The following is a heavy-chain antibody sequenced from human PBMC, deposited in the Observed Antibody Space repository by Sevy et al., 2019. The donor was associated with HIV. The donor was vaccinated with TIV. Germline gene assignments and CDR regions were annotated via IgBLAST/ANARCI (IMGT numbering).Heavy chain of an antibody. D-gene: IGHD2-8*02. J-gene: IGHJ6*03. CDR3: ARVRVGAYYYYYYMDV. Sequence: GGSLRLSCAASGFTVSSNYMSWVRQAPGKGLEWVSVIYSGGSTYYADSVKGRFTISRDNSKNTLYLQMNSLRAEDTAGYYCARVRVGAYYYYYYMDVWGKGTTVTVSS. CDR2: IYSGGST. V-gene: IGHV3-53*01. CDR1: GFTVSSNY.